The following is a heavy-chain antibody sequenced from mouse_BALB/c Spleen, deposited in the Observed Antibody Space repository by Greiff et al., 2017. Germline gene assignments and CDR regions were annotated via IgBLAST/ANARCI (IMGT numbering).Heavy chain of an antibody. J-gene: IGHJ4*01. D-gene: IGHD1-1*01. Sequence: EVQLQQSGPELVKPGASVKISCKASGYTFTDYNMHWVKQSHGKSLEWIGYIYPYNGGTGYNQKFKSKATLTVDNSSSTAYMELRSLTSEDSAVYYCARGDYYGSSYGYYAMDYWGQGTSVTVSS. CDR1: GYTFTDYN. CDR2: IYPYNGGT. CDR3: ARGDYYGSSYGYYAMDY. V-gene: IGHV1S29*02.